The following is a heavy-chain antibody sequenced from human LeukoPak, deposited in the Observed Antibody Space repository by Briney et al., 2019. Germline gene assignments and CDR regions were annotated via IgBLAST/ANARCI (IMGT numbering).Heavy chain of an antibody. Sequence: SETLSLTCAVYGGSFSGYYWSWIRQPPGKGLEWIGEINHSGSTNYNPSLKSRVTISVDMSKNQFSLKLTSVTAADTAVYYCARYDYGSGYPGSWLDPWGQGTLVTVSS. D-gene: IGHD3-10*01. CDR1: GGSFSGYY. CDR3: ARYDYGSGYPGSWLDP. V-gene: IGHV4-34*01. J-gene: IGHJ5*02. CDR2: INHSGST.